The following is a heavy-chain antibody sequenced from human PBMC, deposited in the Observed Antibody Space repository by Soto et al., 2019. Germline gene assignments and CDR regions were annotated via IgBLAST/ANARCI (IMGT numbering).Heavy chain of an antibody. CDR2: IYSGGST. V-gene: IGHV3-53*02. CDR3: ARGVHYYDSSGYFY. D-gene: IGHD3-22*01. CDR1: GFTVSSNY. J-gene: IGHJ4*02. Sequence: EVQLVETGGGLIQPGGSLRLSCAASGFTVSSNYMSWVRLAPGKGLDWVSVIYSGGSTYYADSVKGRFTISRDNSKNTLYLQMNSLRAEDTAVYYCARGVHYYDSSGYFYWGKGTLVTVSS.